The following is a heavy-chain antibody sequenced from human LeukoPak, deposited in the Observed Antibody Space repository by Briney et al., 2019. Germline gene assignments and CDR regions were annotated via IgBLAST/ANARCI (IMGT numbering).Heavy chain of an antibody. Sequence: PSETLSLTCGASDGSLDIYYWMFVRQPPGKGLQWIGEITYRGSPYYHPSLKSRVTISIDASQRHVSLTLNSVTAADTAVYHCATYGGDWKFDSWGQGTLVTVSS. J-gene: IGHJ4*02. CDR3: ATYGGDWKFDS. V-gene: IGHV4-34*01. CDR2: ITYRGSP. CDR1: DGSLDIYY. D-gene: IGHD2-21*01.